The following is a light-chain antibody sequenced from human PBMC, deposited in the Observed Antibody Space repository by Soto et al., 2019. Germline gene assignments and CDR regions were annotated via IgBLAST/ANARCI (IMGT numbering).Light chain of an antibody. J-gene: IGKJ1*01. Sequence: EFVLTPSPGTLSLSPVERATLSCRASQTVRNNYLAWYQQKPGQAPRLLIYDASSRATGIPDRLSGSGSGTDFTLTISRLEPEDFAVYYCQQYNDWPRTFGQGTKVDI. CDR2: DAS. V-gene: IGKV3-20*01. CDR3: QQYNDWPRT. CDR1: QTVRNNY.